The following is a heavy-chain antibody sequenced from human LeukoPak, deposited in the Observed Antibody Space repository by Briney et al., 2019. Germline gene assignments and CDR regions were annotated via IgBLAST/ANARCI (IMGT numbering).Heavy chain of an antibody. J-gene: IGHJ6*02. V-gene: IGHV3-23*01. CDR3: AKAPPSSYYYYYGMDV. D-gene: IGHD6-13*01. CDR1: GFTFSSYA. CDR2: ISGSGGST. Sequence: PGGSLRLSCAASGFTFSSYAMSWVRQAPGKGREWVSAISGSGGSTYYADSVKGRFTISRDISKNTLYLQMNSLRAEDTAVYYCAKAPPSSYYYYYGMDVWGQGTTVTVSS.